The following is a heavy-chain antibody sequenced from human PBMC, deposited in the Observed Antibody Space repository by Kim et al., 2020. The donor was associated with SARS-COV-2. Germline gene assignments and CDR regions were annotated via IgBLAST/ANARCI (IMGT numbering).Heavy chain of an antibody. J-gene: IGHJ4*02. Sequence: DADAVKSRFTLSRDDSKNTRYLQMNSLRAEDTAVYYCARDLESGGSEDYWGQGTLVTVSS. CDR3: ARDLESGGSEDY. V-gene: IGHV3-33*01. D-gene: IGHD3-16*01.